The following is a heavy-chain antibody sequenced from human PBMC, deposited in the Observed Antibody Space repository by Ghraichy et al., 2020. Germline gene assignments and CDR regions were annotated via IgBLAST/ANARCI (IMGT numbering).Heavy chain of an antibody. J-gene: IGHJ3*02. CDR3: ASPDSPRDGYNLDAFDI. Sequence: GGSLRLSCAASGFTVSSNYMSWVRQAPGKGLEWVSVIYSGGSTYYADSVKGRFTISRDNSKNTLYLQMNSLRAEDTAVYYCASPDSPRDGYNLDAFDIWGQGTMVTVSS. V-gene: IGHV3-53*01. CDR2: IYSGGST. CDR1: GFTVSSNY. D-gene: IGHD5-24*01.